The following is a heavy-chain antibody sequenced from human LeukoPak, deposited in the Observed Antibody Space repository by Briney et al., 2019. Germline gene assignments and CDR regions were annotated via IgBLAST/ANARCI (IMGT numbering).Heavy chain of an antibody. J-gene: IGHJ1*01. CDR3: ARDWPTIAAAGTIPEYFQH. CDR1: GFTFSRYS. CDR2: ISSSSSYI. V-gene: IGHV3-21*01. Sequence: GGSLRLSCAPSGFTFSRYSMNWVRQAPGEGLEWVSSISSSSSYIYYADSVKGRFTISRNNAKNSLYLQMNSLRAEDTAVYYCARDWPTIAAAGTIPEYFQHWGQGTLVTVSS. D-gene: IGHD6-13*01.